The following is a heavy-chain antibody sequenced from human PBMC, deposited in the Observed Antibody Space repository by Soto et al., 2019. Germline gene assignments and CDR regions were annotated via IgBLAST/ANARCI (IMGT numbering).Heavy chain of an antibody. J-gene: IGHJ6*02. CDR3: ARDGMPYSSGRYGGGYYYCGMDV. CDR2: IIPIFGTA. CDR1: GGTFSSYA. V-gene: IGHV1-69*06. Sequence: QVQLVQSGAEVKKPGSSVKVSCKASGGTFSSYAISWVRQAPGQGLEWMGGIIPIFGTANYAQKFQGRVTITADKSTSTAYMELCSLRSEDTAVYYCARDGMPYSSGRYGGGYYYCGMDVWGQGTTVTVSS. D-gene: IGHD6-19*01.